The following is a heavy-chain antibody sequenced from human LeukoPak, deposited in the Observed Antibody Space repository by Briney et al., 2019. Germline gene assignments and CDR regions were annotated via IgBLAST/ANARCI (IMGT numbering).Heavy chain of an antibody. Sequence: ASVKVSCKASGYTFTGFYMHWVRQATGQGLEWMGWMNPNSGNTGYAQKFQGRVTITRNTSISTAYMELSSLRSEDTAVYYCARLAITMVRGVDLYYFDYWGQGTLVTVSS. J-gene: IGHJ4*02. CDR2: MNPNSGNT. D-gene: IGHD3-10*01. V-gene: IGHV1-8*03. CDR1: GYTFTGFY. CDR3: ARLAITMVRGVDLYYFDY.